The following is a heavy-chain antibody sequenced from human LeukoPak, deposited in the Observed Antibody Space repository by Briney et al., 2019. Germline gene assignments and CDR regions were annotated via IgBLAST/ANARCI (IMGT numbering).Heavy chain of an antibody. J-gene: IGHJ4*02. D-gene: IGHD3-16*01. CDR1: GGSISSYY. CDR3: ARDRALGSGKYYFDY. CDR2: IYTSGST. V-gene: IGHV4-4*07. Sequence: SETLSLTCTVSGGSISSYYWSWIRQPAGKGLEWIGRIYTSGSTNYNPSLKSRVTISVDTSQNQFSLKLSSVTAADTAVYYCARDRALGSGKYYFDYWGQGTLVTVSS.